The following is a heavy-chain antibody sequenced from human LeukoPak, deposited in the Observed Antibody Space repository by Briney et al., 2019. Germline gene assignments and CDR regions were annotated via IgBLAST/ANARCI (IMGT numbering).Heavy chain of an antibody. CDR1: GYTLTGYY. D-gene: IGHD2-15*01. Sequence: GASVKVSCKASGYTLTGYYMHWVRQAPGQGLEWMGWINPNSGGTNYAQKFQGRVTMTRDTSISTAYMELSRLRSDDTAVYYCASHRENCSGGSCSVVDYWGQGTLVTVSS. CDR2: INPNSGGT. J-gene: IGHJ4*02. CDR3: ASHRENCSGGSCSVVDY. V-gene: IGHV1-2*02.